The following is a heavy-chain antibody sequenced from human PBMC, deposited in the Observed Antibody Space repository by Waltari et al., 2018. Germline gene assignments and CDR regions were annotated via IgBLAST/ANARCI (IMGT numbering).Heavy chain of an antibody. CDR3: ARHVI. Sequence: EVQLVESGGGLVQPEGSLRLSCAPSGFTFSNYWMRWVRQAPGKGLEWVANINEDGSGKYYVDSVKGRFTISRDNAKNSVYLQMNSLRVEDTAVYYCARHVIWGQGTTVTVSS. CDR1: GFTFSNYW. CDR2: INEDGSGK. J-gene: IGHJ6*02. V-gene: IGHV3-7*01.